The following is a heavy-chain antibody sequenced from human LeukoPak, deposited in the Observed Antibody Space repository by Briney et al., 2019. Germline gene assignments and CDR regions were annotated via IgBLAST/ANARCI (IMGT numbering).Heavy chain of an antibody. Sequence: ASVKVSCKASGGTFSSYAIGWVRQAPGQGLEWMGGIIPIFGTANYAQKFQGRVTITADESTSTAYMELSSLRSEDTAVYYCARMLSRAAADTYFDYWGQGTLVTVSS. CDR2: IIPIFGTA. J-gene: IGHJ4*02. CDR3: ARMLSRAAADTYFDY. D-gene: IGHD6-13*01. V-gene: IGHV1-69*01. CDR1: GGTFSSYA.